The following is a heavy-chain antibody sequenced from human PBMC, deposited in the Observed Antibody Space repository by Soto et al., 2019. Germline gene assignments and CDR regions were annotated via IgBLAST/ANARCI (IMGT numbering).Heavy chain of an antibody. Sequence: QVQLVQSGAEVKKPGASVKVSCEASGYTLTDYAMHWVRQAPGQRLEWMGWINAGNGNTKYSQKFQDRVTITRDTSASKAYVELSSLRFEDTAVYYCVRADRIALPTTFFDHWGQGTLVTVSS. V-gene: IGHV1-3*01. J-gene: IGHJ4*02. CDR1: GYTLTDYA. CDR2: INAGNGNT. CDR3: VRADRIALPTTFFDH. D-gene: IGHD6-13*01.